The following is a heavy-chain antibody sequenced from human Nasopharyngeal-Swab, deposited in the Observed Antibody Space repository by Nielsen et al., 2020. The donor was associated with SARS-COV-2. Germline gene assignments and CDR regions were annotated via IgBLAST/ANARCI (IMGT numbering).Heavy chain of an antibody. Sequence: GESPQISCAASGFTFSSYSMNWVRQAPGKGLEWVSSISSSSSYIYYADSVKGRFTISRDNAKNSLYLQMNSLRAEDTAVYYCARDSYYYDSSGMGPCAFDIWGQGTMVTVSS. J-gene: IGHJ3*02. CDR2: ISSSSSYI. V-gene: IGHV3-21*01. CDR3: ARDSYYYDSSGMGPCAFDI. D-gene: IGHD3-22*01. CDR1: GFTFSSYS.